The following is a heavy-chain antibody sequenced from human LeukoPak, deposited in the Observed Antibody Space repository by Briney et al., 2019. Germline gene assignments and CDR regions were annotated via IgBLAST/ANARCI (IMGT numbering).Heavy chain of an antibody. CDR2: GYHSRST. CDR3: ARGGTYYDVWSGDY. CDR1: AGSFSGYY. Sequence: PSETLPLTCAASAGSFSGYYWTCLRQPPGKGLEWIGEGYHSRSTNENPSLRSRVARSVDTAKSQCSLRLGSVTAADTAVYYCARGGTYYDVWSGDYWGQGTLVTVSS. V-gene: IGHV4-34*01. J-gene: IGHJ4*02. D-gene: IGHD3-3*01.